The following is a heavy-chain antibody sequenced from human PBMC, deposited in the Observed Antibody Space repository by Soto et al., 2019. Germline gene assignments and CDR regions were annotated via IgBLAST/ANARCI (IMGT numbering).Heavy chain of an antibody. CDR3: ARLYIVGTAMLYGMDV. Sequence: ASVKVSCKASGYNFTRFGISWVRQAPGQGLEWMGWISAHNGNTNYPQKLQGRVTLTTDTSTTTAYMELRSLRSDDTAVYYCARLYIVGTAMLYGMDVWGQGTTVTVSS. D-gene: IGHD2-2*01. CDR1: GYNFTRFG. V-gene: IGHV1-18*01. CDR2: ISAHNGNT. J-gene: IGHJ6*02.